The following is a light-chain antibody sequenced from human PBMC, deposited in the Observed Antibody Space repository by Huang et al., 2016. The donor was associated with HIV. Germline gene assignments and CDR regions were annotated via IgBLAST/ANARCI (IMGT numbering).Light chain of an antibody. CDR2: GAS. Sequence: EIVLTQSPDTVSLSPGEATTLFCRASRSVDSNFFAWYQQKPGQSPGLLIYGASTRAGGIPDRISGSGSGIDFTLTISRLEPEDFAVYFCQLSGRSVTFGQGTKLEI. CDR1: RSVDSNF. J-gene: IGKJ2*01. CDR3: QLSGRSVT. V-gene: IGKV3-20*01.